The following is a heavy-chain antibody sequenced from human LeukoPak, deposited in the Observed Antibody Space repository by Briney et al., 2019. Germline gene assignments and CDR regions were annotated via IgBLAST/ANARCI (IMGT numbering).Heavy chain of an antibody. J-gene: IGHJ4*02. Sequence: PGGSLRLSCAASGFTFSSYWMHWVRQAPGKGLVGVSRINSDGSSTSYADSVKGRFTISRDNAKNTLYLQMNSLRAEDTAVYICARAPLLWFGEFHFDFWGQGALVTVSS. CDR1: GFTFSSYW. CDR3: ARAPLLWFGEFHFDF. CDR2: INSDGSST. D-gene: IGHD3-10*01. V-gene: IGHV3-74*01.